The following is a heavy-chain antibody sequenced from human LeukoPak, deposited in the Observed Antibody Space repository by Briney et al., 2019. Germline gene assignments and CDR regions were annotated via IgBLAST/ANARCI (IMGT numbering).Heavy chain of an antibody. J-gene: IGHJ3*02. CDR2: IYYSGST. D-gene: IGHD3-22*01. CDR3: ARSRPGVVITIDAFDI. Sequence: SETLSLTCTVSGGSISSYYWGWIRQPPGKGLEWIGYIYYSGSTNYNPSLKSRVTISVDTSKNQFSLKLSSVTAADTAVYYCARSRPGVVITIDAFDIWGQGTMVTVSS. CDR1: GGSISSYY. V-gene: IGHV4-59*08.